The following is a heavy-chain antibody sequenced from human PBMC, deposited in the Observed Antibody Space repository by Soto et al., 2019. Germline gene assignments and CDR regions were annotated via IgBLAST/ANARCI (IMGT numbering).Heavy chain of an antibody. CDR3: ARAIGLYYGRGTLDV. J-gene: IGHJ6*02. V-gene: IGHV4-59*01. D-gene: IGHD3-10*02. Sequence: QVQLQESGPGLVKPSETLSLTCTLSGGSISNSFWGWIRQSPGKGLEWIGNILYSGTTNYNPSLKSRVTISLDTSKKQCALNLTSMSAADTGVYFCARAIGLYYGRGTLDVWGQGTTVAVSS. CDR1: GGSISNSF. CDR2: ILYSGTT.